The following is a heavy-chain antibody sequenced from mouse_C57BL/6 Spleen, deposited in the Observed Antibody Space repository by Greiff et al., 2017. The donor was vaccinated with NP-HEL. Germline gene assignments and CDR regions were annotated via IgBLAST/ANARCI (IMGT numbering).Heavy chain of an antibody. V-gene: IGHV1-50*01. CDR3: ARKTAQASYFDY. D-gene: IGHD3-2*02. Sequence: VQLQQSGAELVKPGASVKLSCKASGYTFTSYWMQWVKQRPGQGLEWIGEIDPSDSYTNYNQKFKGKATLTVDTSSSTAYMQLSSLTSEDSAVYYGARKTAQASYFDYWGQGTTLTVSS. J-gene: IGHJ2*01. CDR2: IDPSDSYT. CDR1: GYTFTSYW.